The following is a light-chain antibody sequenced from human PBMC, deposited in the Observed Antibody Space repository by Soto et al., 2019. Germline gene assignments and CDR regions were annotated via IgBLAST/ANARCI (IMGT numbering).Light chain of an antibody. CDR2: WAS. CDR3: QQFSSPPFFP. V-gene: IGKV4-1*01. CDR1: QSVFKGSNNKVC. Sequence: DIVMTQSPDSLAVSLGERATINCKSSQSVFKGSNNKVCLAWYQQKPGQPPKLLLYWASTRESGVPDRFSGSGSGTDFTLTISSLQAEDVAIYYCQQFSSPPFFPFGQGTKVEIK. J-gene: IGKJ2*01.